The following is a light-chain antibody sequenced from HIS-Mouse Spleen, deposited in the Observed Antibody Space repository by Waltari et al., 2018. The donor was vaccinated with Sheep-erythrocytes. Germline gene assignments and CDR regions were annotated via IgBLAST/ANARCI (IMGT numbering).Light chain of an antibody. V-gene: IGLV2-11*01. J-gene: IGLJ1*01. CDR2: DVS. Sequence: QSALTQPRSLSGSPGQSVTISCTGTSSDVGGYNYVSWYQQHPGKAPKLMIYDVSKRPSGVPDRFSGSKSGNTSSLSISGLQAEDEAEYYCCSYAGSYNHGFATGTKVTVL. CDR3: CSYAGSYNHG. CDR1: SSDVGGYNY.